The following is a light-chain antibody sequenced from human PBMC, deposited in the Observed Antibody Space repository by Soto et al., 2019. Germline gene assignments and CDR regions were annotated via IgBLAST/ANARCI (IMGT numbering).Light chain of an antibody. CDR3: QQSYSIPWT. CDR1: QSISMF. J-gene: IGKJ1*01. CDR2: AAS. V-gene: IGKV1-39*01. Sequence: DIHMTQSPSSLSASVGDRVTLTCRASQSISMFLNWYQQKPGKAPKILIYAASSLHIGVPSRFSGSGSGTDFTLTITSLQPEDFATYVCQQSYSIPWTFGQGNKV.